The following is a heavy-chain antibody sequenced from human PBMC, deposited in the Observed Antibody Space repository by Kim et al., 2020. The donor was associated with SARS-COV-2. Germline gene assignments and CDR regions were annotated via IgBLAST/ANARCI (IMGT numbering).Heavy chain of an antibody. CDR2: IYHSGST. CDR1: GGSISSSNW. V-gene: IGHV4-4*02. Sequence: SETLSLTCAVSGGSISSSNWWSWVRQPPGKGLEWIGEIYHSGSTNYNPSLKSRVTISVDKTKNQFSLKLSSVTAAATAVYYCARDALGYCYGSGSYWGWFDPWGQGTLVTVSS. J-gene: IGHJ5*02. D-gene: IGHD3-10*01. CDR3: ARDALGYCYGSGSYWGWFDP.